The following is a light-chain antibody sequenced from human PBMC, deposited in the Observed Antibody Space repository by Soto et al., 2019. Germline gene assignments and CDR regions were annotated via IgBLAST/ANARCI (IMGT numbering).Light chain of an antibody. V-gene: IGKV3-20*01. J-gene: IGKJ1*01. CDR1: PSVVSNY. CDR3: QQYGSSGT. Sequence: EILLTQSPGTVSLSPGERATLSCRASPSVVSNYLALYQQKPGQAPRLLIYAASSRATGLPDRFSGGGSGTVFTLTIRRLQHEDFAEYYCQQYGSSGTFGQGTKVDIK. CDR2: AAS.